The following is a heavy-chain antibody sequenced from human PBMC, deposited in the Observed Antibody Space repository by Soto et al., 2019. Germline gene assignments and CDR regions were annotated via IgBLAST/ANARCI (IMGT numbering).Heavy chain of an antibody. CDR3: AKVRDRIYYYYYGMDV. CDR2: FDPQDGET. Sequence: ASVKVSCKVSGYTLTEFSMHWVRQAPGKGLEWMGGFDPQDGETIYAQKFQGRVTMTEDTSTDTAYMELSSLRSEDTAVYYCAKVRDRIYYYYYGMDVWGQGTTVTVSS. J-gene: IGHJ6*02. CDR1: GYTLTEFS. V-gene: IGHV1-24*01.